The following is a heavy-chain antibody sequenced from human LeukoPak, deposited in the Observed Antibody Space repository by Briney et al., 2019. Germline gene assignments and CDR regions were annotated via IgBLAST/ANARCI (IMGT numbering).Heavy chain of an antibody. Sequence: GGSLRLSCAASGFTLSDHYMDWVRQAPGKGLEWVGRTRNKANSYTTGYAASVKGRFTISRDDSKSSLSLQMDSLKIEDTAVYYCAKTLYVSGRYYFDYWGQGALVTVSS. CDR1: GFTLSDHY. CDR3: AKTLYVSGRYYFDY. CDR2: TRNKANSYTT. J-gene: IGHJ4*02. D-gene: IGHD2/OR15-2a*01. V-gene: IGHV3-72*01.